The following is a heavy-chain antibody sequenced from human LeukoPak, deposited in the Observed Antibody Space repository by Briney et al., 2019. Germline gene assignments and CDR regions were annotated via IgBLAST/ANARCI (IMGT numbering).Heavy chain of an antibody. CDR2: ISTSSSYI. Sequence: GGSLRLSCAASAFTFSSYSMNWVRQAPGKGLEWVSFISTSSSYIHYADSVKGRFTISRDNAKNSLYLQMNSLRAEDTAVYYCARVRDPGIAAAGTFDYWGQGTLVTVSS. J-gene: IGHJ4*02. V-gene: IGHV3-21*01. CDR1: AFTFSSYS. CDR3: ARVRDPGIAAAGTFDY. D-gene: IGHD6-13*01.